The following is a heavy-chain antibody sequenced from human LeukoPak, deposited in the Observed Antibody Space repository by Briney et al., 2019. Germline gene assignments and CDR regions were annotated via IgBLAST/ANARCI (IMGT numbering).Heavy chain of an antibody. CDR1: GYSFTSYW. J-gene: IGHJ5*02. V-gene: IGHV5-51*01. Sequence: GESLKISSQGSGYSFTSYWIGWVRQMPGKGLEWMGIIYPGDSDTRYSPSFQGQVTISAVKSTSTAYLQWSSLKPSDTAMYYCARGSSGDFWSGYLVRFDPWGQGTLVTVSS. CDR3: ARGSSGDFWSGYLVRFDP. CDR2: IYPGDSDT. D-gene: IGHD3-3*01.